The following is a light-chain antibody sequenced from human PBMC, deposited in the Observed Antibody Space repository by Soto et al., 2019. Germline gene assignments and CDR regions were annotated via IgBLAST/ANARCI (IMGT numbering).Light chain of an antibody. CDR3: QQRSNWPIT. CDR1: QSVSSY. CDR2: DAS. Sequence: EIVLTQSPATLSLSPGARATLSCRASQSVSSYLAWYQQKPGQAPSLLIYDASNRATGIPARFSGSGSGTDFTLTISSLEPEDFAVYYCQQRSNWPITFGQGTRLEI. V-gene: IGKV3-11*01. J-gene: IGKJ5*01.